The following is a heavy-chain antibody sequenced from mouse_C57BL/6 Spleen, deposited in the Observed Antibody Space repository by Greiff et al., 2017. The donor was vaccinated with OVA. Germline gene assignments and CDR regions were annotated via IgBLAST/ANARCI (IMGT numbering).Heavy chain of an antibody. CDR1: GFTFSDYY. Sequence: EVKLVESEGGLVQPGSSMKLSCTASGFTFSDYYMAWVRQVPEKGLEWVANINYDGSSTYYLDSLKSRFIISRDNVKNILYLQMSSLKSEDTATYYCAREDYGFAYWGQGTLVTVSA. CDR2: INYDGSST. D-gene: IGHD1-1*01. CDR3: AREDYGFAY. V-gene: IGHV5-16*01. J-gene: IGHJ3*01.